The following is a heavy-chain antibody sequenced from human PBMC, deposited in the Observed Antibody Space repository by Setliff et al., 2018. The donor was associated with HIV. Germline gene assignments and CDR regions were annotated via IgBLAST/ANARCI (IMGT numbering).Heavy chain of an antibody. V-gene: IGHV1-69*01. D-gene: IGHD3-16*02. Sequence: GGSLRLSCAASGVTFSSSAISWVRQAPGQGLEWMGGIIPILGPANYAQKFQGRVTFSADESLSTDFMELSSLRSEYTAIYYCASAAAVDIAAAIRHGLGLRLGELSYWGKGTLVTVSS. J-gene: IGHJ4*02. CDR3: ASAAAVDIAAAIRHGLGLRLGELSY. CDR2: IIPILGPA. CDR1: GVTFSSSA.